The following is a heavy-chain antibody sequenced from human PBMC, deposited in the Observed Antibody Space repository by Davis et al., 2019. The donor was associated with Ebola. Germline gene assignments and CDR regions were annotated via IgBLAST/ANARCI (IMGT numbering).Heavy chain of an antibody. CDR3: AKARGLYYFDY. Sequence: GESLKISCAASGFTFSSYTMSWVRQAPGKGLEWVSAVTGIADNTYYADSVKGRPTISRDNSKNTLYLQMNSLRAEDTAVYYCAKARGLYYFDYWGQGSLVTVSS. V-gene: IGHV3-23*01. CDR2: VTGIADNT. J-gene: IGHJ4*02. D-gene: IGHD3-10*01. CDR1: GFTFSSYT.